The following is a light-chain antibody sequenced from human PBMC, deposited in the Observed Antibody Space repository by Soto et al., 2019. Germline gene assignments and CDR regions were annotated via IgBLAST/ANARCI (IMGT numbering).Light chain of an antibody. V-gene: IGKV3-11*01. J-gene: IGKJ1*01. CDR3: QQCGSSPPT. Sequence: TQSLAAVSVSPGVVSTLSCRARRGVSSDLAWYHQKPGQAPRLLIYDASNRATGIPDRFSGSGSGTDFTLTISSLETEDFAVYYCQQCGSSPPTFGQGTKVDIK. CDR1: RGVSSD. CDR2: DAS.